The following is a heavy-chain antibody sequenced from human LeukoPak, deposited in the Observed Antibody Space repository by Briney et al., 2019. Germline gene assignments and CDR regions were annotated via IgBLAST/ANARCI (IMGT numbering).Heavy chain of an antibody. D-gene: IGHD2-21*02. CDR2: ISRSSSYI. CDR3: ARDSVVTAPPLDY. CDR1: GFTFSSYS. Sequence: GGSLRLSCAASGFTFSSYSMNWVRQAPGKGLEWVSSISRSSSYIYYADSVKGRFTISRDNAKNSLYLQMNSLRAEDTAVYYCARDSVVTAPPLDYWGQGTLVTVSS. J-gene: IGHJ4*02. V-gene: IGHV3-21*01.